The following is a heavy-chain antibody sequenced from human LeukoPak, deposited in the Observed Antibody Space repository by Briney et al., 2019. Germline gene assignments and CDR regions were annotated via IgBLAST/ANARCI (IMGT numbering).Heavy chain of an antibody. V-gene: IGHV1-18*01. CDR2: ISVYNGNT. CDR1: GYTFTNYG. J-gene: IGHJ4*02. D-gene: IGHD3-22*01. Sequence: ASVEVSCKASGYTFTNYGISWVRQAPGQGLEWMGWISVYNGNTKYAQKLQGRVTMTTDTSTSTAYMELRSLRSDDTAVYYCARGAHYDSSGYFGYWGQGTLVTVSS. CDR3: ARGAHYDSSGYFGY.